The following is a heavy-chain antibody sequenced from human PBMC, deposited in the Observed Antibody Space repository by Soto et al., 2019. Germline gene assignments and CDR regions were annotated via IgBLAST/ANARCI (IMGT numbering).Heavy chain of an antibody. CDR3: AKEGSNNGFEP. CDR2: IYSGGST. J-gene: IGHJ5*02. CDR1: GFTVSSNY. Sequence: EVQLVESGGGLIQPGGSLRLSCAASGFTVSSNYMSWVRQAPGKGLEWGSVIYSGGSTYYAESVKGRFSISRDNSKNTRYLKMNSLRDEYTALYYCAKEGSNNGFEPWGQGTMVTVSS. V-gene: IGHV3-53*01.